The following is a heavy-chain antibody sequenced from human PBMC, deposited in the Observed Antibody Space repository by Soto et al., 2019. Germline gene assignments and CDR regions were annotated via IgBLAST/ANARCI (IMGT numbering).Heavy chain of an antibody. V-gene: IGHV3-13*01. CDR3: ARVGHYYDAGAFDI. J-gene: IGHJ3*02. Sequence: EVQLVESGGGLVQPGGSLRLSCAASGFTFSSYDMHWVRQATGKGLEWVSAIGTAGDTYYPGSVKGRFTISRENAKNSLYLQMNSLRAGDTAVYYCARVGHYYDAGAFDIWGQGTMVTVSS. D-gene: IGHD3-22*01. CDR1: GFTFSSYD. CDR2: IGTAGDT.